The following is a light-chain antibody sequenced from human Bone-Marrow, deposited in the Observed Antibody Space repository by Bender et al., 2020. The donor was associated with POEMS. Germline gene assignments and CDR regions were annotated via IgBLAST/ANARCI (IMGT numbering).Light chain of an antibody. V-gene: IGLV1-44*01. CDR3: AAWEDSLNGWV. J-gene: IGLJ3*02. Sequence: QSVLTQPPSASGTPGQRVTISCSGSSSNIGTNPVNWYQQLPGTAPKLLIYINNQRPSGIPDRFSGSKYCTSASLAISGLQSEDEADYYCAAWEDSLNGWVFGGGTKLTVL. CDR2: INN. CDR1: SSNIGTNP.